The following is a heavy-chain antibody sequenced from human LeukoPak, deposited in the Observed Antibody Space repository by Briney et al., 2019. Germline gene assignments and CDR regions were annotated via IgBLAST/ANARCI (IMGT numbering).Heavy chain of an antibody. Sequence: GGSLRLSCAASGFTLSSHYMSWVRQAPGKGLEWVSVIYRSGSTYYADSVEGRFTISRDNSNNSLFLQMNSLRPEDTAVYYCARGRYYYDVSGDCYPDFDYWGQGTLVTVSS. V-gene: IGHV3-53*01. CDR1: GFTLSSHY. J-gene: IGHJ4*02. CDR2: IYRSGST. CDR3: ARGRYYYDVSGDCYPDFDY. D-gene: IGHD3-22*01.